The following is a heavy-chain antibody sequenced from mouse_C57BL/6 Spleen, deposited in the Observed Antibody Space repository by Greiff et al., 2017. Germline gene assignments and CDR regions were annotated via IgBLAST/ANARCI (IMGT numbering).Heavy chain of an antibody. CDR2: IYPGGGYT. J-gene: IGHJ4*01. D-gene: IGHD6-1*01. V-gene: IGHV1-63*01. CDR1: GYTFTNYW. CDR3: ARSTGAGNAMDY. Sequence: QVQLQQSGAELVRPGTSVKMSCKASGYTFTNYWIGWAKQRPGHGLEWIGDIYPGGGYTNYNEKFKGKATLTADTSSSTAYMQFSSLTSEDSAIYDCARSTGAGNAMDYWGQGTSVTVSS.